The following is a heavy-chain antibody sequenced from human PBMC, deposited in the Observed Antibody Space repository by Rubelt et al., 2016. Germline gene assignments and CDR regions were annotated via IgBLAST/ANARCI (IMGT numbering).Heavy chain of an antibody. D-gene: IGHD3-3*01. CDR2: LYSGSGT. CDR3: ARARSGYYRDY. CDR1: GFTLNNYW. Sequence: GFTLNNYWMHWVRQAPGKGLEWVSILYSGSGTYYADSVKGRFTISRDNAKNSMFLQMNSLRAEDTAVYYCARARSGYYRDYWGQGTLVTVSS. V-gene: IGHV3-69-1*01. J-gene: IGHJ4*02.